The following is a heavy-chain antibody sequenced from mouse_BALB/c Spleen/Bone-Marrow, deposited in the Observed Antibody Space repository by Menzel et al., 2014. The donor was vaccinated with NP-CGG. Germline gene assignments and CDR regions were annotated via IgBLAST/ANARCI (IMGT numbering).Heavy chain of an antibody. CDR3: SYDYFDY. D-gene: IGHD1-1*01. CDR2: VNPYNGGT. CDR1: GYTFTDYY. Sequence: EVQLQQSGPELVKPGASVKMSCKATGYTFTDYYMDWVKQSHGEGFEWIGRVNPYNGGTCYNQKFKGKATLTVDKSSSTAYMELNSLTSEDSAVYYCSYDYFDYWGQGTTLTVSS. V-gene: IGHV1-19*01. J-gene: IGHJ2*01.